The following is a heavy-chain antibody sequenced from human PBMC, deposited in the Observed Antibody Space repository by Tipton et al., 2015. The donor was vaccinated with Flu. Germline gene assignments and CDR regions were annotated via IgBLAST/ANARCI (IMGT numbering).Heavy chain of an antibody. V-gene: IGHV1-69*01. Sequence: QLVQSGAEVKKPGSSVKVSCKASGGTFSSYAISWVRQAPGQGLEWMGGIIPIFGTANYAQKFQGRVTITADESTSTAYMELSSLRSEDTAVYYCARGGDGVVVVPAAIRKAHYYYGMDVWGQGTTVTVSS. D-gene: IGHD2-2*02. J-gene: IGHJ6*02. CDR2: IIPIFGTA. CDR1: GGTFSSYA. CDR3: ARGGDGVVVVPAAIRKAHYYYGMDV.